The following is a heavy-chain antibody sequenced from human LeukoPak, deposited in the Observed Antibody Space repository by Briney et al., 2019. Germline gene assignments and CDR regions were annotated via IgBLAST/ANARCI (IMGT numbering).Heavy chain of an antibody. CDR2: INTNNGDNNGDT. CDR3: ARCPCCDRTFDY. J-gene: IGHJ4*02. Sequence: ASVRVSCKASGYTFTSYPICWVRQAPGQGLEWMGWINTNNGDNNGDTNYAQKLQGRATLTTDTSTSTTYMELRSLRSDDAAVYYCARCPCCDRTFDYWGQGTLVTVSS. V-gene: IGHV1-18*01. CDR1: GYTFTSYP. D-gene: IGHD3-22*01.